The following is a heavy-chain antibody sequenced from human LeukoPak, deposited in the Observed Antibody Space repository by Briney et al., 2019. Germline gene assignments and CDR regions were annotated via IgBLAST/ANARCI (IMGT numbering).Heavy chain of an antibody. CDR1: GGSISSGGYY. V-gene: IGHV4-31*03. D-gene: IGHD3-3*01. J-gene: IGHJ6*02. Sequence: SETLSLTCTVSGGSISSGGYYWSWIRQHPGKGLEWIGYTYYSGSTYYNPSLKSRVTISVDTSKNQFSLKLSSVTAADTAVYYCASSITTPIYYYYGMDVWGQGTTVTVSS. CDR2: TYYSGST. CDR3: ASSITTPIYYYYGMDV.